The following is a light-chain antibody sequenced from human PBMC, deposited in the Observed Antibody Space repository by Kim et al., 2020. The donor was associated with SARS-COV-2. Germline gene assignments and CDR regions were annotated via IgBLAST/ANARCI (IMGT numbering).Light chain of an antibody. V-gene: IGKV1-39*01. J-gene: IGKJ3*01. Sequence: ASVGDRVTITCRTTQSITSHLNWYQQKPGRAPKLLISTASTLQGGVPSRFSGSGSETDFTLTISSLQPEDFATYFCQQSYITPFTFGPGTKVDIK. CDR1: QSITSH. CDR3: QQSYITPFT. CDR2: TAS.